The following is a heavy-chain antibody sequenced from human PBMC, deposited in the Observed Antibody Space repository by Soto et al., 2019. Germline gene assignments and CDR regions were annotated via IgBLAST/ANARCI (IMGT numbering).Heavy chain of an antibody. D-gene: IGHD3-3*01. CDR3: ARDRAVILWSGYSDAFDI. CDR2: IYYSGST. J-gene: IGHJ3*02. V-gene: IGHV4-31*03. CDR1: GGSISSGGYY. Sequence: QVQLQESGPGLVKPSQTLSLTCTVSGGSISSGGYYWSWIRQHPGKGLEWIGYIYYSGSTYYNPSVKSRVTISVDTSKNQFSLKLSSVTAADTAVYYCARDRAVILWSGYSDAFDIWGQGTMVTVSS.